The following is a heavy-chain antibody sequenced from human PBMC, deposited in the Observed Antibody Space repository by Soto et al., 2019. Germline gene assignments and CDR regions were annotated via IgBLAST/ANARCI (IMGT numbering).Heavy chain of an antibody. D-gene: IGHD4-17*01. Sequence: GGSLRLSCAASGFTFSSYSMNWVRQAPGKGLEWVSSISSSSSYIYYADSVKGRFTISRDNAKNSLYLQMNSLRAEDTAVYYCARMNGEDYFDXWGQGTLVTVSS. CDR3: ARMNGEDYFDX. J-gene: IGHJ4*02. CDR2: ISSSSSYI. CDR1: GFTFSSYS. V-gene: IGHV3-21*01.